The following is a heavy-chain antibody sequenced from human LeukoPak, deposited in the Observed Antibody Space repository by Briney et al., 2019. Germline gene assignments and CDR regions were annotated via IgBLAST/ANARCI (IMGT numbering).Heavy chain of an antibody. CDR1: GGSISSGGSS. Sequence: SETLSLTCAVSGGSISSGGSSWSWIRQPPGKGLEWIGYIYHSGSTYYNPSLKSRVTISVDRSKNQFSLKLSSVTAADTAVYYCARETSLGRYFDWLNYRGAFDIWGQGTMVTVSS. J-gene: IGHJ3*02. D-gene: IGHD3-9*01. CDR3: ARETSLGRYFDWLNYRGAFDI. V-gene: IGHV4-30-2*01. CDR2: IYHSGST.